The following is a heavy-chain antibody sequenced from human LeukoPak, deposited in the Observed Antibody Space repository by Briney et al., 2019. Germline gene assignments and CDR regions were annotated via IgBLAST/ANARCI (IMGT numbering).Heavy chain of an antibody. V-gene: IGHV1-69*13. CDR1: GGTFSSYA. CDR3: ARSAAGNDAFDI. J-gene: IGHJ3*02. CDR2: IIPIFGTA. D-gene: IGHD6-13*01. Sequence: ASVKVSCKASGGTFSSYAISWVRQAPGQGLEWMGGIIPIFGTANYAQKFQGRVTITADESTSTAYMELSSLRSEDTAVYYCARSAAGNDAFDICGQGTMVPVSS.